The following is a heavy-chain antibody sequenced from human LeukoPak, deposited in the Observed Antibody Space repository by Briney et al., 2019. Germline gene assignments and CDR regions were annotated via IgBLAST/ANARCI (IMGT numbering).Heavy chain of an antibody. CDR1: GFTFSSYG. J-gene: IGHJ4*02. Sequence: TGGSLRLSCAASGFTFSSYGMSWVRQAPGKGLEWVSAISGSGGSTYYADSVKGRFTISRDNAKNSLYLQMNSLRAEDTAVYYCASLSSQLDYWGQGTLVTVSS. D-gene: IGHD2-15*01. CDR2: ISGSGGST. CDR3: ASLSSQLDY. V-gene: IGHV3-23*01.